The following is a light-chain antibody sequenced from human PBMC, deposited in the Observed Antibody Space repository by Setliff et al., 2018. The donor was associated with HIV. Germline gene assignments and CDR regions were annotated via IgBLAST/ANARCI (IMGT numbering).Light chain of an antibody. CDR3: SSYTTSSTLYV. J-gene: IGLJ1*01. CDR2: DVI. Sequence: QSVLTQPASVSGSPGQSITISCTGIGSDVGGYYSVSWYQQHPGKAPKLMIYDVINRPSGVFNRFSGSRSGNTASLTISGLQVEDEADYYCSSYTTSSTLYVFGPGTKVTVL. CDR1: GSDVGGYYS. V-gene: IGLV2-14*03.